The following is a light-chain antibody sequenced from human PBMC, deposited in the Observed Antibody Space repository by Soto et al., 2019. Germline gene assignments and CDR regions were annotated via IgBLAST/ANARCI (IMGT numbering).Light chain of an antibody. Sequence: DIQMTQSPSTLSASVGDRVTITCRASQSISSWLAWYQQQPGKAPKLLIYKASSLESGVPSRFSGSGSGTEFTLTISSLQPDDFATYYCQQYNSYSPLTFGGGTKLESK. CDR3: QQYNSYSPLT. CDR1: QSISSW. CDR2: KAS. V-gene: IGKV1-5*03. J-gene: IGKJ4*01.